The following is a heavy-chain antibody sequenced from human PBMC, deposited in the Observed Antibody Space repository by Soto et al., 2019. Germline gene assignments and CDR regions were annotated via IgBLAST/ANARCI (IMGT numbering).Heavy chain of an antibody. D-gene: IGHD6-19*01. J-gene: IGHJ2*01. CDR3: AQTLGLAVTGPGRFDL. Sequence: QVQLVQSGAEVKKPGTSVKVSCKASGGTFTSNAISWVRQAPGQGLEWMGGSIPIFATANYAQKFQGRVTSTADESTSQAYMELRGLRSEDTAGYYCAQTLGLAVTGPGRFDLWGRGTLVTVSS. CDR1: GGTFTSNA. CDR2: SIPIFATA. V-gene: IGHV1-69*12.